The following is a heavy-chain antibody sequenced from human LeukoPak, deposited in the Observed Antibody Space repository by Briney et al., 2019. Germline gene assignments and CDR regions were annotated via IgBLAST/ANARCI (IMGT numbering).Heavy chain of an antibody. CDR3: ARGALFAMVRGVYDY. Sequence: SETVSLTCTVSGGSISSYSWSWIRQPPGKGLEWIGYIYYSGSTNYNPSLKSRVTISVDTSKNQFSLKLSSVTAADTAVYYCARGALFAMVRGVYDYWGQGTLVTVSS. V-gene: IGHV4-59*01. J-gene: IGHJ4*02. D-gene: IGHD3-10*01. CDR2: IYYSGST. CDR1: GGSISSYS.